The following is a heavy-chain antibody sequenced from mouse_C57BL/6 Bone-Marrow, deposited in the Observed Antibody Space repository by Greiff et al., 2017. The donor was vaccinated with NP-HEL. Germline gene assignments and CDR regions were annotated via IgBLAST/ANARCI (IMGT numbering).Heavy chain of an antibody. CDR3: ARDGY. D-gene: IGHD2-3*01. CDR1: GYTFTSYW. V-gene: IGHV1-59*01. Sequence: VQLQQSGAELVRPGTSVKLSCKASGYTFTSYWMHWVKQRPGQGLEWIGVIDPSDSYTNYNQKFKGKATLTVDTSSSTAYMQLSSLTSEDSAVYYCARDGYWGQGTTLTVSS. CDR2: IDPSDSYT. J-gene: IGHJ2*01.